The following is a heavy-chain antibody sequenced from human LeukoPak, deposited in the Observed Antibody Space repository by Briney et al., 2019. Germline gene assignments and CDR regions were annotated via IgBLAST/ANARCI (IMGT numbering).Heavy chain of an antibody. CDR1: GYSFTSYW. CDR2: IYPGDSDT. D-gene: IGHD2-8*01. Sequence: GESLKISCKGSGYSFTSYWIGWVRQMPGKGLEWMGIIYPGDSDTRYNPSVQGQVTIAADKSISTAYLQWSSLKASDTAMYYCARTNGYRSFDYWGQGTLVTVSS. CDR3: ARTNGYRSFDY. J-gene: IGHJ4*02. V-gene: IGHV5-51*01.